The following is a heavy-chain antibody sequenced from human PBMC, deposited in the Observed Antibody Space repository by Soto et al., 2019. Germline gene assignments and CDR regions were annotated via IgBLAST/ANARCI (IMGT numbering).Heavy chain of an antibody. Sequence: SETLSLFFAVYGRSVTGYYWSWIRQRLGKGLEWIGEINHSGNTNNNPSLKSRVTISVDTSKNQFSLKLGTVDAADTAVYYCARGPKWRYSSSNNWFDPSGQGSLVTVPS. J-gene: IGHJ5*02. D-gene: IGHD6-6*01. CDR2: INHSGNT. CDR1: GRSVTGYY. CDR3: ARGPKWRYSSSNNWFDP. V-gene: IGHV4-34*01.